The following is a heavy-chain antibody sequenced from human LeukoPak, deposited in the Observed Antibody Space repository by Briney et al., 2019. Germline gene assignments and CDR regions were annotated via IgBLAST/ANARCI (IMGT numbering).Heavy chain of an antibody. D-gene: IGHD5-12*01. CDR2: ITSSSSEI. V-gene: IGHV3-21*03. Sequence: GGSLRLSCAASGFTFSSYTMNWVRQAPGKGLEWVSAITSSSSEIYYADSVKGRFTISRDNAKNTLYLQMNSLRAEDTAVYYCARVSSTMTVDKDFQHWGQGTLVTVSS. J-gene: IGHJ1*01. CDR1: GFTFSSYT. CDR3: ARVSSTMTVDKDFQH.